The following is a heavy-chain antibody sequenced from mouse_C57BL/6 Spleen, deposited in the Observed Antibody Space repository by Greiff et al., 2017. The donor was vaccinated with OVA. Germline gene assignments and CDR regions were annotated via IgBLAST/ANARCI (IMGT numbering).Heavy chain of an antibody. CDR2: IDPETGGT. J-gene: IGHJ4*01. V-gene: IGHV1-15*01. Sequence: QVQLQQSGAELVRPGASVTLSCKASGYTFTDYEMHWVKQTPVHGLEWIGAIDPETGGTAYNQKFKGKAILTADKSSSTAYMELRSLTSEDSAVYYCTLDYYGSSPYYAMDYWGQGTSVTVSS. CDR1: GYTFTDYE. CDR3: TLDYYGSSPYYAMDY. D-gene: IGHD1-1*01.